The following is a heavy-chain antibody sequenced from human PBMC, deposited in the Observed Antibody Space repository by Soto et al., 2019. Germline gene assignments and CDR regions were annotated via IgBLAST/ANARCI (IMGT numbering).Heavy chain of an antibody. CDR1: GYTFTSYA. D-gene: IGHD6-19*01. CDR3: ARGIAVAGRAYYYMDV. CDR2: INAGNGNT. J-gene: IGHJ6*03. V-gene: IGHV1-3*01. Sequence: ASVKVSCKASGYTFTSYAMHWVRQTPGQRLEWMGWINAGNGNTKYSQKFQGRVTITRDTSASTAYMELSSLRSEDTAVYYCARGIAVAGRAYYYMDVWGKGATVTVSS.